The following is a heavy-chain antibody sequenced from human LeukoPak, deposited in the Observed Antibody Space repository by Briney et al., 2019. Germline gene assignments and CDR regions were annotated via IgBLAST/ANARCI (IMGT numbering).Heavy chain of an antibody. D-gene: IGHD3-16*01. CDR2: IIPIFGTA. V-gene: IGHV1-69*05. J-gene: IGHJ4*02. Sequence: SVKVSCKASGGTFSSYAISLVRQAPGQGLEWMGGIIPIFGTANYAQKFQGRVTITTDESTSTAYMELSSLRSEDTAVYYCARAATRIIITFGGVHMVDWGQGTLVTVSS. CDR3: ARAATRIIITFGGVHMVD. CDR1: GGTFSSYA.